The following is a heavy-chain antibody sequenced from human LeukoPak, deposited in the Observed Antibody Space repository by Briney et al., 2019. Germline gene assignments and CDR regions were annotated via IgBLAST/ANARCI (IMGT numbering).Heavy chain of an antibody. CDR2: IYPGDSDT. Sequence: GESLKISRKGSGYTFSSYWIGWVRQMPGKGLEWMGIIYPGDSDTRYSPSLQGQVTISVDTSIGTAYLQWSSLKASDTAIYYCARQNDFRLDYWGQGTLVTVSS. J-gene: IGHJ4*02. V-gene: IGHV5-51*01. D-gene: IGHD3-3*01. CDR3: ARQNDFRLDY. CDR1: GYTFSSYW.